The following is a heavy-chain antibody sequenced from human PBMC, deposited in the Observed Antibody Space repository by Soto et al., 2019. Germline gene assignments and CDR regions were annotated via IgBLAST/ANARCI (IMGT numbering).Heavy chain of an antibody. J-gene: IGHJ4*02. CDR1: GGSISSSSYY. CDR2: IYYSGST. Sequence: QLQLQESGPGLVKPSETLSLTCTVSGGSISSSSYYWGWIRQPPGKGLEWFGSIYYSGSTYYNPSLKSRVTISVDTSKNQFSLKLSSVTAADTAVYYCARHRLPTARYSSSPTSFDYWGQGTLVTVSS. V-gene: IGHV4-39*01. CDR3: ARHRLPTARYSSSPTSFDY. D-gene: IGHD6-13*01.